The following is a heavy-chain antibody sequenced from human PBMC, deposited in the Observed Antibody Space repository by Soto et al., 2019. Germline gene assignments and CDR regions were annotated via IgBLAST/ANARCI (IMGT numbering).Heavy chain of an antibody. CDR1: GFTLSNSW. D-gene: IGHD6-6*01. V-gene: IGHV3-7*05. J-gene: IGHJ4*02. CDR3: GKLAARQKGDY. Sequence: EVQLVESGGGLVQPGGSLRISCEVSGFTLSNSWMTWVRQVPGKGLEWVANIRHDGNEIYYVDSVTGRFAVSRDNAKNLLYFEMNSLRVEDTAVYYCGKLAARQKGDYWGQGTLVTVSS. CDR2: IRHDGNEI.